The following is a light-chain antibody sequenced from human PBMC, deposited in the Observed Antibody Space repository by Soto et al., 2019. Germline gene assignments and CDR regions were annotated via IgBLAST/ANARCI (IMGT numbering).Light chain of an antibody. CDR2: GAS. CDR3: QFGTLVWT. CDR1: QSVSDTY. Sequence: EIVLTQSPGTLSLSPGERATLSCRASQSVSDTYLAWYQQKPGQPPRLLIYGASNRATGIPDRFSGRGSGTDFTLTVSSLEPDDFAVYYCQFGTLVWTFGQGTKVEIK. V-gene: IGKV3-20*01. J-gene: IGKJ1*01.